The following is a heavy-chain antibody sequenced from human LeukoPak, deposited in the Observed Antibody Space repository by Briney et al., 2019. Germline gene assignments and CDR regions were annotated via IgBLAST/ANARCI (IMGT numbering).Heavy chain of an antibody. CDR3: ARTIRGATGFDY. J-gene: IGHJ4*02. Sequence: AGGSLRLSCAASGFTFSSYEMNWVRQAPGKGLEWVSYISSSGSTIYYADSVKGRFTISRDNAKNSLYLQMNSLRAEDTAVYYCARTIRGATGFDYWGQGTLVTVSS. D-gene: IGHD1-14*01. CDR2: ISSSGSTI. V-gene: IGHV3-48*03. CDR1: GFTFSSYE.